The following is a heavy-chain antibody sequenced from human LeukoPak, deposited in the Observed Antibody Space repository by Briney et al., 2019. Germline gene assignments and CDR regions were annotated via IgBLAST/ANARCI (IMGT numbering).Heavy chain of an antibody. V-gene: IGHV4-59*01. CDR3: ARSHSGAFDI. CDR2: IYYSGST. CDR1: GGSISSYY. J-gene: IGHJ3*02. Sequence: SETLSLTCTVSGGSISSYYWSWIRQPPGKGLEWFGYIYYSGSTNYNPSLKSRVTILVDTSKNQFSLKLSSVTAADTAVYYCARSHSGAFDIWGQGTMVTVSS.